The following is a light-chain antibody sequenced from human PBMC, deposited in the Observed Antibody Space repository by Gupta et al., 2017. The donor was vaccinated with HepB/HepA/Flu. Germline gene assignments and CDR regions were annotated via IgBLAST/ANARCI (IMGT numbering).Light chain of an antibody. V-gene: IGKV1-27*01. CDR3: QEYYSVPSIT. CDR1: QGISNY. J-gene: IGKJ5*01. CDR2: AAS. Sequence: DIQMTQSPSSLSASVGDRVTITCRASQGISNYLAWYQQKPGKVPKVLIYAASTLQSGAPSRFSGSGSGTDFTLTISSLQPEDFATYYCQEYYSVPSITFGQGTRLEIK.